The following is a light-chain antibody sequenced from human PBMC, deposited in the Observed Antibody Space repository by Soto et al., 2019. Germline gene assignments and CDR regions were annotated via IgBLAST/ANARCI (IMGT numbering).Light chain of an antibody. CDR1: SSDVGGYNL. CDR3: CSFAGTITFFV. V-gene: IGLV2-23*01. J-gene: IGLJ1*01. CDR2: EGS. Sequence: QSALTQPASVSGCPGQSITISCTGTSSDVGGYNLVSWYQHHPGRAPKLMLYEGSQRPSGVSNRFSGSKSGNTAFLTISGLQAEDEADYYCCSFAGTITFFVFGTGTKVTVL.